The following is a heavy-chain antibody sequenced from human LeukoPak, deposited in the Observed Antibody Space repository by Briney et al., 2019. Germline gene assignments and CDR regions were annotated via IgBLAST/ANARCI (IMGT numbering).Heavy chain of an antibody. V-gene: IGHV4-34*01. D-gene: IGHD1-26*01. Sequence: SETLSLTCAVYGGSFSGYYWSWIRQPPGKGLEWIGEINHSGSTNCNPSLKSRVTISVDTSKNQFSLKLSSVTAADRAVYYCARGRGGASGAFDYWGQGTLVTVSS. CDR1: GGSFSGYY. CDR2: INHSGST. J-gene: IGHJ4*02. CDR3: ARGRGGASGAFDY.